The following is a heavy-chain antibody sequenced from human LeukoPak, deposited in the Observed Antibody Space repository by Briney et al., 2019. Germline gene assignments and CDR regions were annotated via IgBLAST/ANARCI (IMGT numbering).Heavy chain of an antibody. CDR3: ANGDCSSTNCYRSPLGN. CDR2: ITGSGGRT. Sequence: PGGSLRLSCAASGFTFSSYAMNWVRQAPGKGLEWVSGITGSGGRTYYADSVKGRFTISRDNSKNTVFLQMNSLRAEDTAIYYCANGDCSSTNCYRSPLGNWGQGTLVTVSS. CDR1: GFTFSSYA. V-gene: IGHV3-23*01. D-gene: IGHD2-2*01. J-gene: IGHJ4*02.